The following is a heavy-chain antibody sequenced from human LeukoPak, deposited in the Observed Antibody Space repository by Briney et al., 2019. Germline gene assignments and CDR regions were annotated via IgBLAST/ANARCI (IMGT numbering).Heavy chain of an antibody. CDR2: ISYDGSNK. Sequence: GGSLRLSCAASGFTFSSYAMHWVRQAPGKGLEWVAVISYDGSNKYYADSVKGRFTISRDNAQNSLYLQMNSLRAEDTAVYYCAREDTGAFDIWGQGTMVTVSS. D-gene: IGHD5-18*01. CDR3: AREDTGAFDI. V-gene: IGHV3-30-3*01. CDR1: GFTFSSYA. J-gene: IGHJ3*02.